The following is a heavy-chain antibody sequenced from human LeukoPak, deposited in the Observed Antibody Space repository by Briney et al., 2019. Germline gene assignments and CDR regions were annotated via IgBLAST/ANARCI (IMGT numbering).Heavy chain of an antibody. CDR1: GFTFSSYA. CDR3: AREVTFCSGGSCLKDY. V-gene: IGHV3-30-3*01. J-gene: IGHJ4*02. Sequence: PGRSLRLSCAASGFTFSSYAMHWVRQAPGKGLEWVAVISYDGSNKYYADSVKGRFTISRDNSKNTLYLQMNSLRAEDTAVYYCAREVTFCSGGSCLKDYWGQGTLVTVSS. D-gene: IGHD2-15*01. CDR2: ISYDGSNK.